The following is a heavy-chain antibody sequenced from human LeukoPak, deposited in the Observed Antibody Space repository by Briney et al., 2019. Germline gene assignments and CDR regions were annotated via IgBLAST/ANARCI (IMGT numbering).Heavy chain of an antibody. D-gene: IGHD6-19*01. CDR1: GFTFSSYG. Sequence: GGSLRLSCAASGFTFSSYGMHWVRQAPGKGLVWVSRIKSVGSSTSYADSVKGRFTVSRDNAKNTLYLQMNRLRAEDTAVYYCARGGAVTGTGDYWGQGTLVTVSS. CDR2: IKSVGSST. CDR3: ARGGAVTGTGDY. J-gene: IGHJ4*02. V-gene: IGHV3-74*01.